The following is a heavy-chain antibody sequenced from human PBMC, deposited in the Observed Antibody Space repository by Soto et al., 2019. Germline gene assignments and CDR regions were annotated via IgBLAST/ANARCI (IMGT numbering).Heavy chain of an antibody. CDR2: ISAHNGDT. CDR1: GYSFATYG. Sequence: QVQLVQSGAEVKKPGASVKVSCKASGYSFATYGFSWVRQAPGQGLECGGWISAHNGDTHYSQKFQGRVTLTTDTSTNTGYMELRSLTSDDTAVYFSATEPIYYNDGSGYYPLGHWGQGTLVTVSS. CDR3: ATEPIYYNDGSGYYPLGH. D-gene: IGHD3-22*01. V-gene: IGHV1-18*04. J-gene: IGHJ4*02.